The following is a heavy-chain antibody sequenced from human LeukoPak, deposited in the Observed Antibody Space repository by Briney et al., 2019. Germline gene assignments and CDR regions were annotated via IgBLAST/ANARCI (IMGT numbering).Heavy chain of an antibody. CDR1: GFTFSSYG. J-gene: IGHJ5*02. Sequence: GGSLRLSRAASGFTFSSYGMHWVRQAPGKGLEWVAFIRYDGSNKDYADSVKGRFTISRDNSKNTLYLQMNSLRPEDTAVYYCAKVGDYFDSTGYYNLWGQGTLVTVSS. CDR2: IRYDGSNK. V-gene: IGHV3-30*02. CDR3: AKVGDYFDSTGYYNL. D-gene: IGHD3-22*01.